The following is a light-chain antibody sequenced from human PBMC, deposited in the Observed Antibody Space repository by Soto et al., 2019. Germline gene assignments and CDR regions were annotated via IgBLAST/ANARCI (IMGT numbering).Light chain of an antibody. V-gene: IGKV1-33*01. CDR2: GAS. CDR3: QQCDSLPLT. CDR1: QDISNY. Sequence: DIQMTHSPSSLSASVGDRVSITCQASQDISNYLNWYQQNVGKAPKLLIYGASNLETGVPLRFSGSGSGTEFNFTISSLQPEDIAVYFCQQCDSLPLTFGGGTKVDI. J-gene: IGKJ4*01.